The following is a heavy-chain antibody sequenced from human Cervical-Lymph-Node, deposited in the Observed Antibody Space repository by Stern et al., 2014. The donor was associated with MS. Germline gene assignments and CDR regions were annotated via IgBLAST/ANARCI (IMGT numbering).Heavy chain of an antibody. CDR3: ARPRLSGNNDYYYYGMDV. J-gene: IGHJ6*02. V-gene: IGHV1-69*06. Sequence: QVQLVQSGAEVKKPGSSVKVSCKASGGTFSSYAISWVRQAPGQGLEWMGGIIPIFGTANYAQKFQGRVTITADKSTSTAYMELSSLRSEDTAVYYCARPRLSGNNDYYYYGMDVWGQGTTVTVSS. CDR1: GGTFSSYA. D-gene: IGHD2-8*01. CDR2: IIPIFGTA.